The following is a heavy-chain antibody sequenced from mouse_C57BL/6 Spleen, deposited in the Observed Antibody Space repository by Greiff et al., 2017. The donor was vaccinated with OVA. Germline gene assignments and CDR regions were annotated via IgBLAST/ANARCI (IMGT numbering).Heavy chain of an antibody. V-gene: IGHV1-22*01. Sequence: EVQLQESGPELVKPGASVKMSCKASGYTFTDYNMHWVKQSHGKSLEWIGYINPNNGGTSYNQKFKGKATLTVNKSSSTAYMELRSLTSEDSAVYYCARGGIDYDDYFDYWGQGTTLTVSS. CDR1: GYTFTDYN. D-gene: IGHD2-4*01. CDR2: INPNNGGT. CDR3: ARGGIDYDDYFDY. J-gene: IGHJ2*01.